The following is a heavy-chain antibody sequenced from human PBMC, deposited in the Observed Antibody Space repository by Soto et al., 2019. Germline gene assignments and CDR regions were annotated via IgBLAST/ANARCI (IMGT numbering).Heavy chain of an antibody. J-gene: IGHJ4*02. CDR3: ARVSSSNHPSMDY. Sequence: PGGSLRLSCAASGFTFSSYSMNWVRQAPGKGLEWVSSISSSSSCIYYADSVKGRFTISRDNAKNSLYLQMNSLRAEDTAVYYCARVSSSNHPSMDYWGQGTLVTVSS. D-gene: IGHD6-13*01. V-gene: IGHV3-21*01. CDR2: ISSSSSCI. CDR1: GFTFSSYS.